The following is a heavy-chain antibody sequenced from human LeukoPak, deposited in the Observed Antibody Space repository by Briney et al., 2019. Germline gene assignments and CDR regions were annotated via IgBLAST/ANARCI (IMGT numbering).Heavy chain of an antibody. V-gene: IGHV3-15*07. J-gene: IGHJ3*01. CDR2: IKSKTDGGTT. D-gene: IGHD6-19*01. CDR3: TADIGGSSGWYEGAFDV. Sequence: GGSLRLSCVASGFIFTNAWMNWVRQAPGKGLEWVGRIKSKTDGGTTDYGAPVNDRFNISRDDSKSTLYLQMNSLKTEDTAVYYCTADIGGSSGWYEGAFDVWGQGTMVIVSS. CDR1: GFIFTNAW.